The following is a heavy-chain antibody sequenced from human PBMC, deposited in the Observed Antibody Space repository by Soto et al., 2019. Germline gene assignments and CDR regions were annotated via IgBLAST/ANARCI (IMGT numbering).Heavy chain of an antibody. CDR2: IYYSGST. Sequence: ETLSLTCTVSGGSVSSGSYYWSWIRQPPGKGLEWIGYIYYSGSTNYNPSLKSRVTISVDTSKNQFSLKLSSVTAADTAVYYCARVSLQGYGSGSYSSYYGMDVWGQGTTVTVSS. J-gene: IGHJ6*02. CDR3: ARVSLQGYGSGSYSSYYGMDV. V-gene: IGHV4-61*01. D-gene: IGHD3-10*01. CDR1: GGSVSSGSYY.